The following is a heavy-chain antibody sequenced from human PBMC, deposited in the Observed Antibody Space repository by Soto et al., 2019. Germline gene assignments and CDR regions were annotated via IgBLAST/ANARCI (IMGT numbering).Heavy chain of an antibody. V-gene: IGHV3-23*01. CDR1: GFTFSNYA. J-gene: IGHJ6*02. CDR3: ARVFYYDILTGKSYNMDV. Sequence: QLLESGGDLVQPGGSLRLSCEASGFTFSNYAMSWVRQAPGKGLEWVSVISGSGGSTNYADSAKGRFTISRDNSMDTLYLQMNSLRAEDTAVYYCARVFYYDILTGKSYNMDVWGQGTTVIVSS. D-gene: IGHD3-9*01. CDR2: ISGSGGST.